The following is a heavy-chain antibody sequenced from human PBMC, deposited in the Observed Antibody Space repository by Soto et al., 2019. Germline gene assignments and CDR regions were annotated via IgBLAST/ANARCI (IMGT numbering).Heavy chain of an antibody. CDR1: GYTFTSYG. D-gene: IGHD3-22*01. V-gene: IGHV1-18*04. J-gene: IGHJ6*02. CDR3: ARGYYYDSSGYYYYGTDV. CDR2: ISAYNGNT. Sequence: RASVKVSCKASGYTFTSYGISWVRQAPGQGLEWMGWISAYNGNTNYAQKLQGRVTMTTDTSTSTAYMELRSLRSDDTAVYYCARGYYYDSSGYYYYGTDVWGQGTTVTVSS.